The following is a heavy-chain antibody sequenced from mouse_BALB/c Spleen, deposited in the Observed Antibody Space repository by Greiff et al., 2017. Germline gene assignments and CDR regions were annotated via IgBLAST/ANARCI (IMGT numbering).Heavy chain of an antibody. CDR3: ASPYGSSYEGIAY. CDR2: ISTYYGDA. V-gene: IGHV1S137*01. CDR1: GYTFTDYA. D-gene: IGHD1-1*01. J-gene: IGHJ3*01. Sequence: VKLQQSGAELVRPGVSVKISCKGSGYTFTDYAMHWVKQSHAKSLEWIGVISTYYGDASYNQKFKGQATMTVDKSSSTAYMERARLTSEDSAIYYCASPYGSSYEGIAYWGQGTLGTVSA.